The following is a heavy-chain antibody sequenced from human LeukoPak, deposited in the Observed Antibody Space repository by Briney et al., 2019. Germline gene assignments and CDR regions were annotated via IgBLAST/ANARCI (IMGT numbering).Heavy chain of an antibody. CDR3: AKDMGYYGSGSYVGFDY. V-gene: IGHV3-21*01. J-gene: IGHJ4*02. CDR1: GFTFSSYS. Sequence: GGSLRLSCAASGFTFSSYSMNWVRQAPGKGLEWVSSISSGGTYIYYADSVKGRFTISRDNAKNSLYLQMNSLRAEDTAVYYCAKDMGYYGSGSYVGFDYWGQGTLVTVSS. CDR2: ISSGGTYI. D-gene: IGHD3-10*01.